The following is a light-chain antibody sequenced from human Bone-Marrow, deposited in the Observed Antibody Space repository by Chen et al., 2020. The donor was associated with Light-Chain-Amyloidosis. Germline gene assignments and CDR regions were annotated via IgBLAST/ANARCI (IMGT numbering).Light chain of an antibody. CDR3: QRYCTSPLA. J-gene: IGKJ4*01. Sequence: EIVLTQSPGTLSLSPGEGANLSCRASQTISSNYLTWYQQKFGQAPRLLIYGSSRRAPGIPDRFTGSGSGTDFTLTINRLEPDDFAMDYCQRYCTSPLAYGGGTKVEIK. CDR1: QTISSNY. V-gene: IGKV3-20*01. CDR2: GSS.